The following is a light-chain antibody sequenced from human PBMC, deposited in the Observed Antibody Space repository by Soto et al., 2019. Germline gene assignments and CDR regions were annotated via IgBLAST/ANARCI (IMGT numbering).Light chain of an antibody. V-gene: IGKV3-20*01. CDR3: QQYAGSPLT. Sequence: EIVLTQSPDTLSLSPGERATLSCRASQSVRSNYLAWYQQKPGQAPRFLIYDASSRATGISDRFSGSGSGTDFTLTISRMEPEDFAVYYCQQYAGSPLTFGGGTKVEIK. CDR1: QSVRSNY. J-gene: IGKJ4*01. CDR2: DAS.